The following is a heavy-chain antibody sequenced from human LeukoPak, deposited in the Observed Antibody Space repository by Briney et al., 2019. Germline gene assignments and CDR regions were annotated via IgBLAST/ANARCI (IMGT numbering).Heavy chain of an antibody. CDR1: GGSIRSSYYY. J-gene: IGHJ4*02. D-gene: IGHD5-12*01. CDR3: ARGPNSGYGRFDY. Sequence: PSETLSLTCTVSGGSIRSSYYYWGWIRQPPGKGLEWIGSIYDSGSTYYNPSLKGPVTISVDTSKNQFSLKLSSVTAADTAVYYCARGPNSGYGRFDYWGQGTLVTVSS. V-gene: IGHV4-39*07. CDR2: IYDSGST.